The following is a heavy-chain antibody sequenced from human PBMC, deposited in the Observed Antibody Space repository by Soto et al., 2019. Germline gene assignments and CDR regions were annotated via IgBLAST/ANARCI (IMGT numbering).Heavy chain of an antibody. CDR3: AKDEGGCYYAFDI. D-gene: IGHD1-26*01. V-gene: IGHV3-23*01. Sequence: GGSLRLSCAASGFTFSSYAMSWVRQAPGKGLEWVSAISGSGCSTYYADSVKGRFTISRDNSKNTLYLQMNSLRAEDTAVYYCAKDEGGCYYAFDIWGQGTMVTVSS. CDR2: ISGSGCST. J-gene: IGHJ3*02. CDR1: GFTFSSYA.